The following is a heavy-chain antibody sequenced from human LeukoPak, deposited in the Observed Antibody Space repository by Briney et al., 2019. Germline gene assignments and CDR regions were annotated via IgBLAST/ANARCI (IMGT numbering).Heavy chain of an antibody. J-gene: IGHJ4*02. CDR3: ARAMFLGTYGGSYSVTY. D-gene: IGHD1-26*01. CDR2: INPNSGGT. Sequence: ASVKVSCKASGYTFTGYYMHWVRQAPGQGLEWMGWINPNSGGTNYAQKFQGRVTMTRDTSISTAYMELSRLRSDDTAVYYCARAMFLGTYGGSYSVTYWGQGTLVTVSS. V-gene: IGHV1-2*02. CDR1: GYTFTGYY.